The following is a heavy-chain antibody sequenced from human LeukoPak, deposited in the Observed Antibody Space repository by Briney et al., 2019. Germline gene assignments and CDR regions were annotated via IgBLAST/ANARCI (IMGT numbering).Heavy chain of an antibody. J-gene: IGHJ4*02. CDR2: TYPRDGST. CDR1: GYTFTSNY. Sequence: ASVKVSCKASGYTFTSNYIHWVRQALGQGLEWMGMTYPRDGSTSYAQKFQGRVTVTRDTSTSTVHMELSGLRSEDTAVYYCARDQEGFDYWGQGTLVTVSS. V-gene: IGHV1-46*01. CDR3: ARDQEGFDY.